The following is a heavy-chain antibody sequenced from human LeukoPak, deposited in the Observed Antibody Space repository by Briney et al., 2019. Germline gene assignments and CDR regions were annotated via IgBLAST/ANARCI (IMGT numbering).Heavy chain of an antibody. CDR1: GFSLTSYS. J-gene: IGHJ6*03. V-gene: IGHV3-48*01. CDR2: LSVSETT. Sequence: PGGSLRLSCAASGFSLTSYSLNWVRQIPGKGLEWLSRLSVSETTYYSDAVKGRFIVSRDNGRRSVSLQMNRLRAGDTGVYFCATAPLGATNYIDVWGRGTAVSVSS. CDR3: ATAPLGATNYIDV. D-gene: IGHD3-16*01.